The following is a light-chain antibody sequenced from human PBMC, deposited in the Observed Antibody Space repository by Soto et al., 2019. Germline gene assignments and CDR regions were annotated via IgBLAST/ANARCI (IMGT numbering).Light chain of an antibody. CDR3: QHSGSPGT. CDR2: DAS. V-gene: IGKV3-20*01. CDR1: QGVIPY. Sequence: QSRGTLCKSPGLSAPRTFRASQGVIPYLAWYQKNAGQARRLLICDASNRATGIPDRFSGSRSRTDFDLTMSRRDSGCSAVYNCQHSGSPGTIGQGTKVDIK. J-gene: IGKJ1*01.